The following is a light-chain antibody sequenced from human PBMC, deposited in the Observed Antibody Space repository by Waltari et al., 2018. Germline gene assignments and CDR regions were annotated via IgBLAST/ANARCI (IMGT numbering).Light chain of an antibody. Sequence: DIVMTQSPDSLAVSLGERATINCKSSQSVLYRSNNKNYSASYQQKPGQPPKGLIYWASTRESGVPDRFSGSGSGTDFTLTISSLQAEDVAVYYCQQYYSSPFTFGPGTKVDIK. V-gene: IGKV4-1*01. CDR3: QQYYSSPFT. CDR1: QSVLYRSNNKNY. CDR2: WAS. J-gene: IGKJ3*01.